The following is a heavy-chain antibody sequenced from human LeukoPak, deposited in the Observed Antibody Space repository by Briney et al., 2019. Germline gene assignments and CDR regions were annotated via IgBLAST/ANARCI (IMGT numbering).Heavy chain of an antibody. V-gene: IGHV4-39*07. Sequence: SETLSLTCTVSGGSISTSSYYWGWIRQPPGKGLECIGNIYYSGSTYYNPSLKSRVTISVDTSKNQFSLKLSSVTAADTAVYYCARRGSYYGCDYWGQGTLVTVSS. CDR2: IYYSGST. CDR1: GGSISTSSYY. J-gene: IGHJ4*02. CDR3: ARRGSYYGCDY. D-gene: IGHD1-26*01.